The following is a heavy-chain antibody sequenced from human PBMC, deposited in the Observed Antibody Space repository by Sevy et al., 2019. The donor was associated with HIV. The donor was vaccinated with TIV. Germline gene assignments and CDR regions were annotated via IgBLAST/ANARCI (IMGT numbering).Heavy chain of an antibody. V-gene: IGHV3-33*01. CDR3: ARDLEFYDNGDYGPAFMPDY. J-gene: IGHJ4*02. CDR2: IWFDGSNT. CDR1: GFTFSSYG. Sequence: GGCLSLSCAASGFTFSSYGMHWVRQAPGKGLEWVELIWFDGSNTYYADAVKGRFTISRDIAKNTLHLQMNSLRGEDTAVYYCARDLEFYDNGDYGPAFMPDYWGQGTLVTVSS. D-gene: IGHD4-17*01.